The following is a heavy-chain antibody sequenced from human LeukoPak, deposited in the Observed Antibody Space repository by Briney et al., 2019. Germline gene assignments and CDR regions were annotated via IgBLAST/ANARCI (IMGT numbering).Heavy chain of an antibody. J-gene: IGHJ4*02. D-gene: IGHD2-21*02. CDR1: GGTFSSYA. V-gene: IGHV1-69*13. CDR3: ARGTAHRGDY. Sequence: SVKVSCKASGGTFSSYAISWVRQAPGQGLEWMGGIIPIFGTANYAQKFQGRVTITADESTSTAYMELSRLRSGDTAVYYCARGTAHRGDYWGQGTLVTVSS. CDR2: IIPIFGTA.